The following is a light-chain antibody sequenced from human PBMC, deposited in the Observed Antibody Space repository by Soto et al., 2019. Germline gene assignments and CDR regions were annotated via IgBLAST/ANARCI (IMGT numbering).Light chain of an antibody. CDR2: GAS. V-gene: IGKV3-15*01. CDR3: QQYNNWPPLT. CDR1: QSVSSN. J-gene: IGKJ4*01. Sequence: EIVMTQSPATLSVSPGERATLSCRASQSVSSNLAWYRQKPGQAPRLLIYGASTRATGIPARFSGSGSGTEFTLTISSPQSEDFAVYYCQQYNNWPPLTFGGGTKVEIK.